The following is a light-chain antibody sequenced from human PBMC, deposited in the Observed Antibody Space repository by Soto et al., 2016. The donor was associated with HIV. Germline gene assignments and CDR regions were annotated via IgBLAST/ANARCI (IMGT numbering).Light chain of an antibody. CDR3: QAWDSNTPWV. V-gene: IGLV3-1*01. CDR2: QDN. Sequence: SYELTQPPSVSVSPGQTASITCSGDKLGHKYACWYQQKPGQSPVLVIYQDNKRPSGIPERFSGSNSGNTATLTISGTQAMDEADYYCQAWDSNTPWVFGGGTKLTVL. CDR1: KLGHKY. J-gene: IGLJ3*02.